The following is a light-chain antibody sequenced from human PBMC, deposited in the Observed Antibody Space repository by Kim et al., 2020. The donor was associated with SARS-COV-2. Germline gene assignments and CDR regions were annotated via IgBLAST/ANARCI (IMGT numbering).Light chain of an antibody. V-gene: IGKV3-15*01. J-gene: IGKJ4*01. Sequence: SVSPGERATLSCRASQSLDSNLAWYQQKPGQPPRVLIYGASTRTTGIPARFSGSGSGTEFTLTISSLQSEDFAVYYCQQYNNWPLTFGGGTKLEI. CDR3: QQYNNWPLT. CDR2: GAS. CDR1: QSLDSN.